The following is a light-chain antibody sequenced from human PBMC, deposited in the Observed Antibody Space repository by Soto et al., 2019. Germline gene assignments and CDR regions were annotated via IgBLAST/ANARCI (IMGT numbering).Light chain of an antibody. CDR3: QQYNHWPLT. J-gene: IGKJ4*01. CDR2: AAS. Sequence: EVVATQSRAILSVSQGERATLSCRASQGLGPNLAWYQQKPGQAPRLLIYAASTRATGVPGRFSGSGSGTEFTLTISSLQSEDFAVYYCQQYNHWPLTFGGGTKVDIK. CDR1: QGLGPN. V-gene: IGKV3-15*01.